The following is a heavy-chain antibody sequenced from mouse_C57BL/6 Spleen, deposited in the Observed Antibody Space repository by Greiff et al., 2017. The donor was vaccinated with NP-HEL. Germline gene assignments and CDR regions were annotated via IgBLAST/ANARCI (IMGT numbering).Heavy chain of an antibody. J-gene: IGHJ2*01. V-gene: IGHV1-81*01. CDR3: ARRDTTVVDDY. D-gene: IGHD1-1*01. CDR1: GYTFTSYG. CDR2: IYPRSGNT. Sequence: QVQLKQSGAELARPGASVKLSCKASGYTFTSYGISWVKQRTGQGLEWIGEIYPRSGNTYYNEKFKGKATLTADKSSSTAYMELRSLTSEDSAVYFCARRDTTVVDDYWGQGTTLTVSS.